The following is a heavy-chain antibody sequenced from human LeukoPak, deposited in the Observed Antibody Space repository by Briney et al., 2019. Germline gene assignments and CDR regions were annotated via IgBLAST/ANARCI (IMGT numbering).Heavy chain of an antibody. Sequence: PSETLSLTCTVSGGSIRSYYWSWIRRPPGKGLEWIGYIYYTGSTNYNPSLQSRVTISVDTSKNQFSLKLTSVTAADTAVYYCARVGITIFGVGPEYFQHWGQGTLVTVSS. J-gene: IGHJ1*01. CDR3: ARVGITIFGVGPEYFQH. CDR1: GGSIRSYY. D-gene: IGHD3-3*01. CDR2: IYYTGST. V-gene: IGHV4-59*01.